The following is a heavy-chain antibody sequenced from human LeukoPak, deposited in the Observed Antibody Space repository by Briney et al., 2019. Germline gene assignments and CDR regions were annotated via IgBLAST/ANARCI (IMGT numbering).Heavy chain of an antibody. D-gene: IGHD6-19*01. V-gene: IGHV4-59*13. Sequence: SETLSLTCTVSGGSISSYYWSWLRQPPGKGLEWIGYISYSGSTNYNPSLKSRVTISVDTSKNQFSLKLKSVTAADTAVYYCARVGSSGLYYFDYWGQGTLVTVSS. CDR1: GGSISSYY. J-gene: IGHJ4*02. CDR3: ARVGSSGLYYFDY. CDR2: ISYSGST.